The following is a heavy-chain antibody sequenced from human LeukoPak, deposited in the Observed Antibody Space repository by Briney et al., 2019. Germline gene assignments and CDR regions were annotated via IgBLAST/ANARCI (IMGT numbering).Heavy chain of an antibody. V-gene: IGHV4-38-2*02. CDR2: IYHSGST. CDR1: GYSISSGYY. Sequence: SETLSLTCTVSGYSISSGYYWGWIRQPPGKGLEWIGNIYHSGSTYYNPSLKSRVTISVDTSKSQFSLKLSAVTAADTAVYYCARSPGEGYYYYYYMDVWGKGTTVTVSS. J-gene: IGHJ6*03. CDR3: ARSPGEGYYYYYYMDV. D-gene: IGHD7-27*01.